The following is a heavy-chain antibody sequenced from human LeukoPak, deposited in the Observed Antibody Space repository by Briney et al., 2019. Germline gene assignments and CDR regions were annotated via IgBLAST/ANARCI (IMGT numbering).Heavy chain of an antibody. Sequence: GGSLRLSCAASGFALSSHWMTWVRQVPGTGPEWVANVNRDGSETYYLDSVKGRFTISKDNAKNSLYLQMNSLRAEDTALYHCARNNGMDVWGQGTTVIVSS. CDR2: VNRDGSET. CDR3: ARNNGMDV. J-gene: IGHJ6*02. V-gene: IGHV3-7*03. CDR1: GFALSSHW.